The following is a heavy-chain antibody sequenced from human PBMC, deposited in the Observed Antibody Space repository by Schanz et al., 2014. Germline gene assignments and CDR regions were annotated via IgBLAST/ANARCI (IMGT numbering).Heavy chain of an antibody. CDR3: AGAFDSSGYYFDY. CDR1: GYTLSAYS. CDR2: VNPSVRGT. V-gene: IGHV1-46*03. D-gene: IGHD3-22*01. J-gene: IGHJ4*02. Sequence: QVQLVQSGAEMKKPGASVKVSCKASGYTLSAYSLHWVRQAPGQGLEWMGIVNPSVRGTHFAREFQCRVTVTSDTSTSTVYMELSGLRSEDTAVYYCAGAFDSSGYYFDYWGQGTLVTVSS.